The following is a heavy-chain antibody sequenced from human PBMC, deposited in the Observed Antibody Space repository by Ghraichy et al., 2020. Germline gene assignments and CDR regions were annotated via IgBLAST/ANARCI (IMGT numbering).Heavy chain of an antibody. D-gene: IGHD3-10*01. V-gene: IGHV3-7*05. CDR2: INQHGGEK. CDR3: TRGGVSQLLHDN. Sequence: GGSLRLSCAASGFLFSDYWMTWVRQAPGRGLEWVATINQHGGEKKYVDFVKGRFTISRENARESLYLQMNSLRVDDTAMYYCTRGGVSQLLHDNWGQGTLVTVSS. J-gene: IGHJ4*02. CDR1: GFLFSDYW.